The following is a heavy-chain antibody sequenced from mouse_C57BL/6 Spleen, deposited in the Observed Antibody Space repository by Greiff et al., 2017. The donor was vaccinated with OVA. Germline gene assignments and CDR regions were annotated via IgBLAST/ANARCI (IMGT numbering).Heavy chain of an antibody. CDR2: IDPANGNT. CDR1: GFNIKNTY. Sequence: EVQLQQSVAELVRPGASVKLSCTASGFNIKNTYMHWVQQRPEQGLEWIGRIDPANGNTKYAPKFQGKAPITDATSSNTAYLQLSSLTSEDTAIDYCARSYDDGDEFDYWGQGTTLTVSS. V-gene: IGHV14-3*01. D-gene: IGHD2-3*01. CDR3: ARSYDDGDEFDY. J-gene: IGHJ2*01.